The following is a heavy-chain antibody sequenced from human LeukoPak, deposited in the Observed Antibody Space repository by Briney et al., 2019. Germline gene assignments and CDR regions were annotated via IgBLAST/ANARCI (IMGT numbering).Heavy chain of an antibody. Sequence: GGSLRLSCAASGFTFVTFAMGWVRQAPGKGLEWVSTISGSGGGTYYADSVKGRFTISRDNSKNTLYLQMNSLRAEDTAVYYCAKHKGAGSRYSYSMDVWGKGATVTVSS. D-gene: IGHD6-13*01. J-gene: IGHJ6*03. CDR1: GFTFVTFA. V-gene: IGHV3-23*01. CDR2: ISGSGGGT. CDR3: AKHKGAGSRYSYSMDV.